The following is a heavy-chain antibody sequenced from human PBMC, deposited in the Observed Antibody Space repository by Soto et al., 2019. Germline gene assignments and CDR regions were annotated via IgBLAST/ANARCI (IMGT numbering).Heavy chain of an antibody. CDR3: ARDAVAGKGGFDY. J-gene: IGHJ4*02. CDR2: IWYDGSNK. CDR1: GFTFSSYG. V-gene: IGHV3-33*01. D-gene: IGHD6-19*01. Sequence: QVQLVESGGGVVQPGRSLRLSCAASGFTFSSYGMHWVRQAPGKGLEWVAVIWYDGSNKYYADSVKGRFTISRDNSKNTLYLQMNSLRAEDTAVYYCARDAVAGKGGFDYWGQGTLVTVSS.